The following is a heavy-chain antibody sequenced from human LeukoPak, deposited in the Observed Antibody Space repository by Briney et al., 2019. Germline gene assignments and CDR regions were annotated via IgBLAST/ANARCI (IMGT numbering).Heavy chain of an antibody. CDR3: ARVGLGHRLGYCRGGSCYSGDYYYYYMDV. Sequence: ASLKVSCKVSGYTFTGYDMHSVPETPGQRLECIGWINPNIGVTNYSPKCQCRVTMTRDTSISTAYMELSRLRSEDTAVYYCARVGLGHRLGYCRGGSCYSGDYYYYYMDVWGKGTKVTVSS. CDR2: INPNIGVT. J-gene: IGHJ6*03. CDR1: GYTFTGYD. V-gene: IGHV1-2*02. D-gene: IGHD2-15*01.